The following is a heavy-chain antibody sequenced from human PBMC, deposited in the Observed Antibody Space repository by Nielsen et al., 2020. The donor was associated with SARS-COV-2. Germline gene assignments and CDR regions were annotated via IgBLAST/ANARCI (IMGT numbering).Heavy chain of an antibody. CDR1: GYTFTSYD. J-gene: IGHJ6*04. CDR3: ARARATIFGLVMSYGMDV. Sequence: ASVKVSCKASGYTFTSYDINWVRQATGQGLEWMGRINPYSGGTNYAQKFQGTVTMTRDASISTVYMELTSDDTAVYDCARARATIFGLVMSYGMDVWGKGTTVAFSS. D-gene: IGHD3/OR15-3a*01. CDR2: INPYSGGT. V-gene: IGHV1-2*06.